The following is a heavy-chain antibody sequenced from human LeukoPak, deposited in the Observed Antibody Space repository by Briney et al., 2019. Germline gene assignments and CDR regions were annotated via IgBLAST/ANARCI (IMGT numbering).Heavy chain of an antibody. CDR3: ARVRYCSGGSCYNYFDY. CDR2: ISYDGSIK. Sequence: GRSLRLSCAASGFTFSSYAMHWVRQAPGKGLEWVAVISYDGSIKYYADSVKGRFTISRDNSKNTLYLQMNSLRAEDTAVYYCARVRYCSGGSCYNYFDYWGQGTLVTVSS. J-gene: IGHJ4*02. V-gene: IGHV3-30*04. D-gene: IGHD2-15*01. CDR1: GFTFSSYA.